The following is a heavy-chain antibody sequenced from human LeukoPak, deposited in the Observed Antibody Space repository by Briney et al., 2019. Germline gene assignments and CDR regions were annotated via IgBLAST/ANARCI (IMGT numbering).Heavy chain of an antibody. CDR1: GLSLDTYV. CDR3: TTAGLQPWGAYFDN. CDR2: ITGSGGSE. J-gene: IGHJ4*02. V-gene: IGHV3-23*01. Sequence: GGSLRLSCAASGLSLDTYVMTWVRQAPGKGLEWVSTITGSGGSEFYTDSVKGRFTISRDNSRKTMYLQMNNLRAEDTAVYYCTTAGLQPWGAYFDNWGQGTLVTVSS. D-gene: IGHD5-18*01.